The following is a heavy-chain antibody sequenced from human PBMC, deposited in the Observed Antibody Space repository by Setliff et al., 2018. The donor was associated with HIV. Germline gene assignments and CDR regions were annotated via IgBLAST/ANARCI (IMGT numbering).Heavy chain of an antibody. Sequence: KPSETLSLTCTVSGGSINRSPYYWGWIRQPPGKGLEWIASIFYSGSTYHNPSLKSRVTTSVDTANNQFSLKVNSMTAADSAIYYCARVESGILGYWGRGTLVTVSS. CDR1: GGSINRSPYY. D-gene: IGHD1-26*01. CDR2: IFYSGST. V-gene: IGHV4-39*07. J-gene: IGHJ4*02. CDR3: ARVESGILGY.